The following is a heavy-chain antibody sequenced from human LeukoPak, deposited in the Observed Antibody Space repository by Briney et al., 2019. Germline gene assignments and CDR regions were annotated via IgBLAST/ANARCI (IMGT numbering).Heavy chain of an antibody. J-gene: IGHJ4*02. CDR3: ARGGYPYNPPYYFDY. CDR1: GYTFTSYA. CDR2: IDAGNGNT. V-gene: IGHV1-3*03. D-gene: IGHD3-16*01. Sequence: GASVKVSCKASGYTFTSYAMHWVRQAPGQRLEWMGWIDAGNGNTKYSQEFQGRVTITRDTSASTAYMELSSLRSEDMAVYYCARGGYPYNPPYYFDYWGQGTLVTVSS.